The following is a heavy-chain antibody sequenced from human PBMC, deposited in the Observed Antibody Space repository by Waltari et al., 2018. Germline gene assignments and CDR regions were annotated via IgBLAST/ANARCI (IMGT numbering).Heavy chain of an antibody. CDR1: GGTFSSYA. Sequence: QVPLVQSGAEVKKPGSSVKVSCKASGGTFSSYAISWVRQAPGQGLEWMGGIIPIFGTANYAQKFQGRVTITADESTSTAYMELSSLRSEDTAVYYCARGPAPYDILTGYYGQAHMDVWGKGTTVTVSS. J-gene: IGHJ6*03. V-gene: IGHV1-69*12. CDR3: ARGPAPYDILTGYYGQAHMDV. D-gene: IGHD3-9*01. CDR2: IIPIFGTA.